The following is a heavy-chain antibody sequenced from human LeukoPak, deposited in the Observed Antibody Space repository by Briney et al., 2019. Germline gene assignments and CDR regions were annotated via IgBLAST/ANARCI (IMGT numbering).Heavy chain of an antibody. CDR2: VSGSGGST. CDR1: GFTFSSYA. J-gene: IGHJ4*02. D-gene: IGHD2-15*01. V-gene: IGHV3-23*01. CDR3: AKDVSYCSGGSCYVIVESYFDY. Sequence: PGGSLRLSCAASGFTFSSYAMTWVRQAPGKGLEWVSAVSGSGGSTYYADSVKGRFTISRDNSKNTLYLQMNSLRAEDTDVYYCAKDVSYCSGGSCYVIVESYFDYWGQGTLVTVPS.